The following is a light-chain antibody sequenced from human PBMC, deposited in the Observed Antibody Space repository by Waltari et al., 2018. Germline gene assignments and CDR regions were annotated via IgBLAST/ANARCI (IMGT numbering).Light chain of an antibody. V-gene: IGLV2-14*01. Sequence: QSALTQPASVSGSPGQSITIPCTRTSSDVGGSNNVSENQQHPAKAPKPIIYEVSQRPSWVSNRFSGSKSGNTASLTISGLQAEDEAHYHCSSYTSSSTPWVFGGGTTLTVL. CDR2: EVS. CDR1: SSDVGGSNN. CDR3: SSYTSSSTPWV. J-gene: IGLJ3*02.